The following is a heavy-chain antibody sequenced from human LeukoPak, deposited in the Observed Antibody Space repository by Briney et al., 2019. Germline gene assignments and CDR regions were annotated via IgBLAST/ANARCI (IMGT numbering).Heavy chain of an antibody. CDR3: ARGREFSGWYYPQYFQH. V-gene: IGHV4-34*01. J-gene: IGHJ1*01. Sequence: KTSETLSLTCAVYGGSFSGYYWSWIRQPPGKGLEWIGEINHSGSTNYNPSLKSRVTISVDTSKNQFSLKLSSVTAADTAVYYCARGREFSGWYYPQYFQHWGQGTLVTVSS. CDR2: INHSGST. D-gene: IGHD6-19*01. CDR1: GGSFSGYY.